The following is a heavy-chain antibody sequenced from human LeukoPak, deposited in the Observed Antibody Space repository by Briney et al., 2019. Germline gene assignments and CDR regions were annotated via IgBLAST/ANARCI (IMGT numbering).Heavy chain of an antibody. CDR2: IYYSGST. CDR1: GGSISSSSYY. J-gene: IGHJ4*02. V-gene: IGHV4-39*01. CDR3: ARVSLYYDILTGYYKGDSIDY. D-gene: IGHD3-9*01. Sequence: PSETLSLTCTVSGGSISSSSYYWGWIRQPPGKGLEWIGSIYYSGSTYYNPSLKSRVTISVDTSKNQFSLKLSSVTAADTAVYYCARVSLYYDILTGYYKGDSIDYWGQGTLVTVSS.